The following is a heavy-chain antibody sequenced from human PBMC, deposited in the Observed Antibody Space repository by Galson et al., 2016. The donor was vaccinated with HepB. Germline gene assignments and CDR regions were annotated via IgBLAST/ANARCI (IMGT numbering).Heavy chain of an antibody. CDR3: ARHLSSGGDPGFFDS. J-gene: IGHJ4*02. Sequence: SETLSLTCSVSGVSISSYYWSWIRQSPGKGLEWIGYLHYSGTTNYNPSLKSRVTMSADTSKSHFSLNLTSVTAADTAVYYCARHLSSGGDPGFFDSWGQGTLVTVSS. D-gene: IGHD3-10*01. CDR1: GVSISSYY. V-gene: IGHV4-59*08. CDR2: LHYSGTT.